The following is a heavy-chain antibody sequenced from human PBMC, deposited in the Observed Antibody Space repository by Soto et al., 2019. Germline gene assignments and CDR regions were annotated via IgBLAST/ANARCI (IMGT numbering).Heavy chain of an antibody. V-gene: IGHV3-72*01. CDR2: TRNKANSYTT. CDR3: ARSPGDIYCSGGSCYSDYYYYGMDV. Sequence: GGSLRLSCAASGFTFSDHHMDWVRQAPGKGLEWVGRTRNKANSYTTEYAASVKGRFIISRDDSKNSLHLQMNSLKTEDTAVYYCARSPGDIYCSGGSCYSDYYYYGMDVWGQGTTVTAP. J-gene: IGHJ6*02. CDR1: GFTFSDHH. D-gene: IGHD2-15*01.